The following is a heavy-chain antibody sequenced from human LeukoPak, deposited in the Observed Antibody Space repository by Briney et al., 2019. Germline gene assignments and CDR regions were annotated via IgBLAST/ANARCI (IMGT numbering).Heavy chain of an antibody. CDR2: ISSSSSYI. J-gene: IGHJ5*02. CDR1: GFPFSSYT. Sequence: GGSLRLSCAASGFPFSSYTMNWVRQAPGKGLEWVSSISSSSSYIYYADSVKGRFTISRDNAKNTLYLQMNSLRAEDTAVYYCARSSGVVVAWFDPWGQGTLVTVSS. D-gene: IGHD3-22*01. V-gene: IGHV3-21*01. CDR3: ARSSGVVVAWFDP.